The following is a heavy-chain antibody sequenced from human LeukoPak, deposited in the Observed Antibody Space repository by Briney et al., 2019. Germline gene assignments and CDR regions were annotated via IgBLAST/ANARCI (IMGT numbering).Heavy chain of an antibody. CDR1: GGSVSSNSAA. CDR3: ARGRVTTIANYYYYYIAV. D-gene: IGHD4-17*01. V-gene: IGHV6-1*01. J-gene: IGHJ6*03. CDR2: TYYRSKWDN. Sequence: SQTLSLTCAISGGSVSSNSAAWTWTRQSPARALELLGKTYYRSKWDNDYAVSVKSRITLYPDTTNSQFSLQLNSVTPEDTAVYYCARGRVTTIANYYYYYIAVGGKGSTVTVSS.